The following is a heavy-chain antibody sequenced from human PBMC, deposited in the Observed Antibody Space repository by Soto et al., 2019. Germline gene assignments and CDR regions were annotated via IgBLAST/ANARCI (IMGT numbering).Heavy chain of an antibody. V-gene: IGHV1-69*13. D-gene: IGHD6-19*01. CDR2: IIPIFGTA. CDR1: GGTFSSYA. CDR3: AYSSGWLNWFDP. J-gene: IGHJ5*02. Sequence: SVKVSCKASGGTFSSYAISWVRQAPGQGLEWMGGIIPIFGTANYAQKFQGRVTITADESTSTAYMELSSLRSEDTAVYYCAYSSGWLNWFDPWGQGTLVTVSS.